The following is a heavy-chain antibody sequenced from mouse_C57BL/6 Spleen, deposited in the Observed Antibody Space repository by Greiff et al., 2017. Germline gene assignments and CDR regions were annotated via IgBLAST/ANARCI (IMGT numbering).Heavy chain of an antibody. CDR3: ARSYLTGTGFDY. CDR2: IYPGDGDT. CDR1: GYAFSSSW. Sequence: QVQLQQSGPELVKPGASVKISCKASGYAFSSSWMNWVKQRPGKGFEWIGRIYPGDGDTNYNGKFKGKATLTADKYSSTAYMQLSSLTSEDCAVYFCARSYLTGTGFDYWGQGTTLTVSS. J-gene: IGHJ2*01. V-gene: IGHV1-82*01. D-gene: IGHD4-1*01.